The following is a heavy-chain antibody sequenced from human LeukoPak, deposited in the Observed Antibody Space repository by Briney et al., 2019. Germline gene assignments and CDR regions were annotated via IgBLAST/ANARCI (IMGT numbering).Heavy chain of an antibody. CDR3: AREVFDLWLDTNWFDP. CDR2: INPNSGAT. J-gene: IGHJ5*02. CDR1: GYTFTGYY. Sequence: GASVKVSCKASGYTFTGYYMHWVRQAPGQGLEWMGWINPNSGATNYAQKFQGRVYMPGDTSISTAYMELRRLRSDDTAVYYCAREVFDLWLDTNWFDPWGQGTLVTVSS. V-gene: IGHV1-2*02. D-gene: IGHD6-19*01.